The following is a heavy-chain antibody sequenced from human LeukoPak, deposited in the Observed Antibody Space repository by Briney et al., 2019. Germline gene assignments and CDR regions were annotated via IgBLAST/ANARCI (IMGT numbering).Heavy chain of an antibody. CDR3: ARTGIAAADTDY. J-gene: IGHJ4*02. CDR2: INPYSGGT. CDR1: GYTFTGYY. D-gene: IGHD6-13*01. V-gene: IGHV1-2*06. Sequence: ASVKVSCKASGYTFTGYYIHWVRQAPGQGLEWMGRINPYSGGTNYAKKFQGRVTMTRDMSISTAYMDLSRLRSDDTAVYYCARTGIAAADTDYWGQGTLVTVSS.